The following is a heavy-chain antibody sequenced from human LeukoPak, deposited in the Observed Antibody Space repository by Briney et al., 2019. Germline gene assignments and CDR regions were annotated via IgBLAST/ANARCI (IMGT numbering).Heavy chain of an antibody. V-gene: IGHV4-34*01. CDR1: GGSFSGYY. J-gene: IGHJ4*02. D-gene: IGHD3-10*01. CDR2: INHSGST. CDR3: ARAIPSGRWFGTGYFDY. Sequence: SETLSLTCAVYGGSFSGYYWSWIRQPPGKGLEWIWEINHSGSTNYNPSLKSRVTISVDTSKNQFSLKLSSVTAADTAVYYCARAIPSGRWFGTGYFDYWGQGTLVTVSS.